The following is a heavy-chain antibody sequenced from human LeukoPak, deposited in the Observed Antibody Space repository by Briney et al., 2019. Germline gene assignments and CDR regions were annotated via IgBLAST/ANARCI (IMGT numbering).Heavy chain of an antibody. CDR2: INAGNGNT. CDR3: ARARVQWLVPKGAFDI. J-gene: IGHJ3*02. Sequence: ASVKVSCKAPGYTFTSSAMSWVRQAPGQRLEWMGWINAGNGNTKYSQEFQGRVTITRDTSASTAYMELSSLRSEDMAVYYCARARVQWLVPKGAFDIWGQGTMVTVSS. D-gene: IGHD6-19*01. CDR1: GYTFTSSA. V-gene: IGHV1-3*03.